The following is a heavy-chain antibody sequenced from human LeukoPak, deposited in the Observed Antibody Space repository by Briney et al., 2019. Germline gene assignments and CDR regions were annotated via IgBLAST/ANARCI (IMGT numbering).Heavy chain of an antibody. J-gene: IGHJ4*02. CDR1: GFTVRINY. CDR2: IYSDGTT. CDR3: ARVAASAAGSFDY. D-gene: IGHD6-13*01. V-gene: IGHV3-66*01. Sequence: GGSLRLSRAASGFTVRINYMSWVRQAPGKGLEWVSLIYSDGTTYYADFVKDRFTISRDNSENTLYLQMNRLRAEDTAVYYCARVAASAAGSFDYWGQGDLVTVSS.